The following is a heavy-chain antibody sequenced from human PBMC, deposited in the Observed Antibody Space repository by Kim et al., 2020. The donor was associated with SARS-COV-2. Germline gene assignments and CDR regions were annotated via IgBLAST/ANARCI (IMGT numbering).Heavy chain of an antibody. D-gene: IGHD3-9*01. CDR3: AKDVRLPGLRYFDWLLSWFDP. CDR2: ISGSGGST. CDR1: GFTFSSYA. Sequence: GGSLRLSCAASGFTFSSYAMSWVRQAPGKGLEWVSAISGSGGSTYYADSVKGRFTISRDNSKNTLYLQMNSLRAEDTAVYYCAKDVRLPGLRYFDWLLSWFDPWGQGTLVTVSS. J-gene: IGHJ5*02. V-gene: IGHV3-23*01.